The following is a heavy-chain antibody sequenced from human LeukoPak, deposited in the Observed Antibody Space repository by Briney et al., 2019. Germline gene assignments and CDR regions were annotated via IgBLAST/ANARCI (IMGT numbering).Heavy chain of an antibody. CDR3: AKWAGDETHSRDYYGPLDY. CDR1: GFTFSAWA. CDR2: VGGSGHNT. D-gene: IGHD3-3*01. J-gene: IGHJ4*02. V-gene: IGHV3-23*01. Sequence: GGSLRLSCAASGFTFSAWALTWVRQAPGKGLEWVSSVGGSGHNTYYGNFVKGRFIISRDNPKSTLYLQMNSLRAEDTALYFCAKWAGDETHSRDYYGPLDYWGQGTLVTVSS.